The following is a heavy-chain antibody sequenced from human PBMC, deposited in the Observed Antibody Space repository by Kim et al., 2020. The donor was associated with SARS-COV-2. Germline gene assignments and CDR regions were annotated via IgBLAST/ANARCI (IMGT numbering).Heavy chain of an antibody. V-gene: IGHV3-74*01. Sequence: KDRFTICRDNAKNTLYLQMNSLRAEDTAVYYCVRDYNFHMEAKINHGAFDVWGQGAMVTVST. CDR3: VRDYNFHMEAKINHGAFDV. D-gene: IGHD1-1*01. J-gene: IGHJ3*01.